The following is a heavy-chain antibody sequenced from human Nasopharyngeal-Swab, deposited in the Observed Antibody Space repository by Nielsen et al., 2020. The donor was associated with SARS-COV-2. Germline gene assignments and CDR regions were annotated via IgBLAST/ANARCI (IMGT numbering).Heavy chain of an antibody. V-gene: IGHV4-59*01. CDR2: TYYTGST. CDR3: ARDRPNYGMDV. Sequence: GSLRLSCTVSGGPITGYYWSWIRQPPGKGLEWIGNTYYTGSTKYNPPLKSRVTISMDTSKYQFSLKLSSVTAADTAVYYCARDRPNYGMDVWGRGTTVTVS. CDR1: GGPITGYY. J-gene: IGHJ6*02.